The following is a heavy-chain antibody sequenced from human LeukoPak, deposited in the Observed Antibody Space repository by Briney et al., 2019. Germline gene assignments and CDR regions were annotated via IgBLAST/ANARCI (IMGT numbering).Heavy chain of an antibody. CDR2: INTGSGNT. V-gene: IGHV1-3*04. J-gene: IGHJ4*02. Sequence: ASVKVSCKASGYTFTSYAMNWVRQAPGQGLEWMGWINTGSGNTKYSQRFQDRVTITMDTSASTVYMEMNDLGSEDTAVYYCARGYSGCFHYWGQGALVTVSS. CDR1: GYTFTSYA. CDR3: ARGYSGCFHY. D-gene: IGHD1-26*01.